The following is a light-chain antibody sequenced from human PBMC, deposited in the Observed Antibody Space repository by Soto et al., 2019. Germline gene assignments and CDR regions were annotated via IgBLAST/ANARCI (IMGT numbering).Light chain of an antibody. CDR2: AAS. CDR3: QQYYRWPQT. J-gene: IGKJ1*01. Sequence: MTQSPSTLSVSPGERATLSCRASQSLSFNLAWYQQKPGQAPRLLIYAASTRATGIPARFSGSGSGTEFTLTISSLQSEDFAVYYCQQYYRWPQTFGQGTKVDIK. V-gene: IGKV3-15*01. CDR1: QSLSFN.